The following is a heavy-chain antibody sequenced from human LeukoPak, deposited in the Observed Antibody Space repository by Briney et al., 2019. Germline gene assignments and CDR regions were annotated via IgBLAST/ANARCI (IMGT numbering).Heavy chain of an antibody. D-gene: IGHD4-17*01. Sequence: GGSLRLSCAASGFTFRSYEMNWVRRAPGKGLEWVSYISSSASTIYYADSVKGRFTISRDNAKNSLYLQMNSLRAEDTAVYYCARGTTTVTKRWFDPWGQGTLVTVSS. J-gene: IGHJ5*02. CDR2: ISSSASTI. V-gene: IGHV3-48*03. CDR1: GFTFRSYE. CDR3: ARGTTTVTKRWFDP.